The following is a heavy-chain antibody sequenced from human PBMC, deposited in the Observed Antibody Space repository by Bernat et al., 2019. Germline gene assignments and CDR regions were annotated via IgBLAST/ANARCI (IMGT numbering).Heavy chain of an antibody. V-gene: IGHV3-49*03. CDR3: TSTYPKYYDSSGYYSGRDFDY. CDR2: IRSKAYGGTT. D-gene: IGHD3-22*01. J-gene: IGHJ4*02. Sequence: EVQLVESGGGLVQPGRSLRLSCTASGFTFGDYAMSWFRQAPGKGLEWVGFIRSKAYGGTTEYAASVKGRFTISRDDSKSIAYLQMNSLKTEDTAVYYCTSTYPKYYDSSGYYSGRDFDYWGQGTLVTVSS. CDR1: GFTFGDYA.